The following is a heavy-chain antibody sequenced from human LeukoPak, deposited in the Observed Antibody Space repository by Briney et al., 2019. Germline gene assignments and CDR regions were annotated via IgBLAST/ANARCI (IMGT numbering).Heavy chain of an antibody. D-gene: IGHD2-8*01. V-gene: IGHV3-30*02. CDR1: GFPFNSYG. CDR3: AKGKDIVHHLDY. J-gene: IGHJ4*02. CDR2: IRYDGSNK. Sequence: GGSLRLSFAASGFPFNSYGMHWVRPAPGQGLGWVAFIRYDGSNKYYADSVKGRFTISRDNSKNTLYLQMNSLRAEDTAVYYCAKGKDIVHHLDYWGQGTLVTVSS.